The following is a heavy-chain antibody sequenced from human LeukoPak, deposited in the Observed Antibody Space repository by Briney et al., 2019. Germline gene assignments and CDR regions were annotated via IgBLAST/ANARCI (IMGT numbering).Heavy chain of an antibody. CDR3: AKDHSSSSGLDY. Sequence: GGSLRLSCAASGFTFSSYGMHWVRQAPGKGLEWVAFIRYDGSNKYYADSVKGRFTISRDNSKNTLYLQMNSLRAEDTAVYYCAKDHSSSSGLDYWGQGTLVTVSS. D-gene: IGHD6-6*01. CDR1: GFTFSSYG. CDR2: IRYDGSNK. V-gene: IGHV3-30*02. J-gene: IGHJ4*02.